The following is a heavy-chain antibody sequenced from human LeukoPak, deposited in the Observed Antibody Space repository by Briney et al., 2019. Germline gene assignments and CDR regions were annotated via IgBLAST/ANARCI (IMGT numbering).Heavy chain of an antibody. CDR1: GFTFSSYA. J-gene: IGHJ4*02. V-gene: IGHV3-23*01. CDR2: IGSGDRT. Sequence: GGSLRLSCAASGFTFSSYAMNWVRQAPGKELEWVAGIGSGDRTFHAESVKGRFTISRDKSKDTLYLQMNSLRAEDTAVYYCAKDATASPYFHWFDNWGQGTQVIVSS. CDR3: AKDATASPYFHWFDN. D-gene: IGHD3-9*01.